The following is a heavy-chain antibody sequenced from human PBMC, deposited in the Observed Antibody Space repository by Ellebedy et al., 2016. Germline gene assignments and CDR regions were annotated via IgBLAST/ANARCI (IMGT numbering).Heavy chain of an antibody. V-gene: IGHV1-69*13. D-gene: IGHD6-19*01. J-gene: IGHJ6*02. CDR1: GGTFSSYA. CDR2: IIPIFGTA. CDR3: ARGGGSGWRYYYGMDV. Sequence: ASVKVSCKASGGTFSSYAISWVRQAPGQGLEWMGGIIPIFGTANYAQKFQGRVTITADESTSTAYMELSSLRSEDTAVYYCARGGGSGWRYYYGMDVWGQGTTVTVSS.